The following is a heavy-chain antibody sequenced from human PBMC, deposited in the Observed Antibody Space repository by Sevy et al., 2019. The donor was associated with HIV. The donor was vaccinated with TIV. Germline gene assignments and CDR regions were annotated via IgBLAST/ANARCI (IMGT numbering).Heavy chain of an antibody. CDR1: GDSVSSNSAA. CDR2: TYYRSKWYN. V-gene: IGHV6-1*01. J-gene: IGHJ6*02. D-gene: IGHD1-26*01. CDR3: ARDRRRGSYTNYYGMDV. Sequence: SQTLSLTCAISGDSVSSNSAAWNWIRQSPSRGLEWLGRTYYRSKWYNDYAVSVKSRITINPDTSKNQFSLQLNSVTPEDTAVYYCARDRRRGSYTNYYGMDVWGQGTTVTVSS.